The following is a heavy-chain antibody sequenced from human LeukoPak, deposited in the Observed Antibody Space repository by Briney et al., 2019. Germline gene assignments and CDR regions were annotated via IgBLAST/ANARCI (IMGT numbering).Heavy chain of an antibody. D-gene: IGHD2-2*01. V-gene: IGHV3-21*01. CDR2: ISSSSSYI. Sequence: GGSLRLSCAASGFTFSSYSMNWVRQAPGKGLEWVSSISSSSSYIYYADSVKGRFTISRDNAKNSLYLQMNSLRAEDTAVYYCASYCSGTSCYVSPMDVWGQGTTVTVSS. CDR1: GFTFSSYS. CDR3: ASYCSGTSCYVSPMDV. J-gene: IGHJ6*02.